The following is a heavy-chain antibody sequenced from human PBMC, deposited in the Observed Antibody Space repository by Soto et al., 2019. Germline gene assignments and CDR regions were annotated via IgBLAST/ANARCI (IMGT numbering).Heavy chain of an antibody. J-gene: IGHJ4*02. CDR2: IYYSGST. CDR1: GDSISSGDYY. D-gene: IGHD3-10*01. V-gene: IGHV4-30-4*01. CDR3: AREGDAFGAPFDY. Sequence: SETLSLTCTVSGDSISSGDYYWSWIRQPPGKGLEWIGYIYYSGSTYSTPSLKSRVTFSLDSSKNQFSLKLRFVPAADTAVYYCAREGDAFGAPFDYWGQGTQVTVSS.